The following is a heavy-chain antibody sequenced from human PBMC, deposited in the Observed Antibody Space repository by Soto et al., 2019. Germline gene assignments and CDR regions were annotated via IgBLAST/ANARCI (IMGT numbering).Heavy chain of an antibody. V-gene: IGHV4-59*01. D-gene: IGHD6-19*01. CDR1: GASIRNFY. Sequence: QVHLQESGPGLVKPSETMSLTSTASGASIRNFYWNWVRQFPGKGLEWIGHIYNGERTNYNPSLKSRVTISVDTSKNQFSLKLSSVTVADTAVYYCAQTTGWPGFDYWGQGTLVAVSS. CDR2: IYNGERT. J-gene: IGHJ4*02. CDR3: AQTTGWPGFDY.